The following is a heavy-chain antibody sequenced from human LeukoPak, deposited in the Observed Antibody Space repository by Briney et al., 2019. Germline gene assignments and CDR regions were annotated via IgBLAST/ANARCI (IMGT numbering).Heavy chain of an antibody. V-gene: IGHV1-2*06. CDR2: MNPNSGGT. Sequence: ASVKVSCKASGYSFTGYYTHWVRQAPGQGLEWLGRMNPNSGGTNYAQNFQGRVTMTRDTSINTAYMELSGLRSDDTAIYYCARQYSYAYYFDYWGQGTLVPVSS. CDR3: ARQYSYAYYFDY. CDR1: GYSFTGYY. J-gene: IGHJ4*02. D-gene: IGHD3-16*01.